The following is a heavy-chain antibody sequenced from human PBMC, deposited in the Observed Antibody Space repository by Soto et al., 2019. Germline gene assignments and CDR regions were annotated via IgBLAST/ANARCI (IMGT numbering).Heavy chain of an antibody. CDR1: GFSVRVNY. J-gene: IGHJ6*03. Sequence: EVQVVESGGGLVQPGGSLRLSCAASGFSVRVNYMTWVRQAPGKGLEWVSGTYTGGDTDYAESGKGRFTTSRDNSKDMLYLEVGSLRAEDMAVYYCARVSFSNDYDNYYMDVGGKGTTVTVSS. CDR2: TYTGGDT. V-gene: IGHV3-66*01. CDR3: ARVSFSNDYDNYYMDV. D-gene: IGHD4-4*01.